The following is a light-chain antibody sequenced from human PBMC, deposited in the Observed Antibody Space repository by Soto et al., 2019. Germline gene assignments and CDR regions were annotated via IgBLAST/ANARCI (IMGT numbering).Light chain of an antibody. CDR3: AAWDASLNGRV. CDR2: SHN. CDR1: SSNIGSNT. J-gene: IGLJ1*01. V-gene: IGLV1-44*01. Sequence: QSALTQPPSASGTPGQRVTISCSGSSSNIGSNTVNWYQQLPGTAPKLLIYSHNQRPSGVPDRFSGSKSGTSASLAISGLQSDDEADYYCAAWDASLNGRVFGTGTKVTVL.